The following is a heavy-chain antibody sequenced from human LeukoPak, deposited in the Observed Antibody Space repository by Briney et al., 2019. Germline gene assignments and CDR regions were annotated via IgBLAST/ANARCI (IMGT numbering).Heavy chain of an antibody. CDR2: ISYDGSNK. D-gene: IGHD2-15*01. V-gene: IGHV3-30-3*01. CDR3: ARDQVVAAEDGYFDY. CDR1: GFTFSSYA. Sequence: GSLLLPCAASGFTFSSYAMHWVRPAPGKGLEWVAVISYDGSNKYYADSVKGRFTISRDNSKNTLYLQMNSLRAEDTAVYYCARDQVVAAEDGYFDYWGQGTLVTVSS. J-gene: IGHJ4*02.